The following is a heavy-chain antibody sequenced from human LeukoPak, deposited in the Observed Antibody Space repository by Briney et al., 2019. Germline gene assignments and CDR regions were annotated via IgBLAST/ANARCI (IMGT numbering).Heavy chain of an antibody. CDR1: GLTVSTTY. D-gene: IGHD4-11*01. Sequence: GGSMRLSCAPSGLTVSTTYMSWVRQAPGRGREWVSFIYIGGSTYYADSVKDRFTISKDNSKNTVYLQMNSLRAEDTAVYYCAREPPATVGHWGQGTLVTVSS. V-gene: IGHV3-53*01. CDR2: IYIGGST. CDR3: AREPPATVGH. J-gene: IGHJ4*02.